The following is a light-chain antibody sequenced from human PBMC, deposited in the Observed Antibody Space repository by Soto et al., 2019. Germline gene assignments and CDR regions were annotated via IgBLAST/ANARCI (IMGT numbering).Light chain of an antibody. J-gene: IGKJ4*01. CDR2: GAS. V-gene: IGKV3-15*01. CDR3: QQYNNWPPLT. CDR1: QSVSNN. Sequence: DIVMTQSPATLSVSPGERATLSCRASQSVSNNLAWYQQKPGQAPRLLIFGASTRATGIPARFSGSGSGTEFTLTISGLQSEDFAVYYCQQYNNWPPLTFGGGTKVEIK.